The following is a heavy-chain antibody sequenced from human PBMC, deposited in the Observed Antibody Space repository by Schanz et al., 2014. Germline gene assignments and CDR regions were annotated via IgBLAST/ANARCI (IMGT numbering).Heavy chain of an antibody. J-gene: IGHJ5*02. V-gene: IGHV3-7*04. Sequence: EVPLVESGGGLVQPGGSLRLSCTASGFTFSDYWMSWVRQAPGKGPEWVANIKHDGSVKDYVDSVEGRFTISRDNAKNSLYLQMNSLRAEDTAVYYCARPALWFGDNCFDPWGQGTLVTVSS. D-gene: IGHD3-10*01. CDR3: ARPALWFGDNCFDP. CDR1: GFTFSDYW. CDR2: IKHDGSVK.